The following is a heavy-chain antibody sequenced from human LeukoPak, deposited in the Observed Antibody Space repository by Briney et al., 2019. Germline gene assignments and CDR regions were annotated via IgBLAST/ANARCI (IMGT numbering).Heavy chain of an antibody. CDR1: GFTFDDYG. CDR2: IGTAGDT. V-gene: IGHV3-13*01. CDR3: AREYVLAVAGTNYYHGMDV. J-gene: IGHJ6*02. Sequence: PGGSLRLSCAASGFTFDDYGMSWVRQAPGKGLEWVSTIGTAGDTYYADSVEGRFTISRESAMNSLSLQMNTLRGGDTAHYYCAREYVLAVAGTNYYHGMDVWGQGTAVTVYS. D-gene: IGHD6-19*01.